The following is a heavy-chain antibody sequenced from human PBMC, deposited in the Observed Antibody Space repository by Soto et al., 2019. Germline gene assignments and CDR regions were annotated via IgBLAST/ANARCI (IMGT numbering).Heavy chain of an antibody. D-gene: IGHD3-3*01. J-gene: IGHJ6*02. CDR3: ARRIFGSYYSGMDV. CDR2: IDPSDSYT. V-gene: IGHV5-10-1*01. CDR1: GYSFTSYW. Sequence: PGESPKISCKGSGYSFTSYWISWVRQMPGKGLEWMGRIDPSDSYTNYSPSFQGHVTISADKSISTAYLQWSSLKASDTAMYYCARRIFGSYYSGMDVWGQGTTVTVSS.